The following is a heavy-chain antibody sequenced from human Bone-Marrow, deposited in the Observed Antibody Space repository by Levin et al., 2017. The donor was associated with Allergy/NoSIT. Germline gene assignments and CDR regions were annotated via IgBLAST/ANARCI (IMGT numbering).Heavy chain of an antibody. D-gene: IGHD3-16*01. J-gene: IGHJ5*02. Sequence: ASVKVSCKASGYTFTGYYLHWVRQAPGQGLEWMGWINPNTGDTNYAQKFQGRVTVTRDTSTSTAYMELSRLRSDDTAVYYCAKDGRGIMITFGGVIQSWFDPWGQGTLVTVSS. V-gene: IGHV1-2*02. CDR2: INPNTGDT. CDR3: AKDGRGIMITFGGVIQSWFDP. CDR1: GYTFTGYY.